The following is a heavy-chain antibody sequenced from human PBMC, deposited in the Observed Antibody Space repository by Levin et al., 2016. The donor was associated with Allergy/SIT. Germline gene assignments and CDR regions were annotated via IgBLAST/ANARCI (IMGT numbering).Heavy chain of an antibody. CDR2: INAGNGNT. V-gene: IGHV1-3*01. Sequence: WVRQAPGQRLEWMGWINAGNGNTKYSQKFQGRVTITRDTSASTAYMELSSLRSEDTAVYYCARSSTYDFWSGNYYFDYWGQGTLVTVSS. D-gene: IGHD3-3*01. CDR3: ARSSTYDFWSGNYYFDY. J-gene: IGHJ4*02.